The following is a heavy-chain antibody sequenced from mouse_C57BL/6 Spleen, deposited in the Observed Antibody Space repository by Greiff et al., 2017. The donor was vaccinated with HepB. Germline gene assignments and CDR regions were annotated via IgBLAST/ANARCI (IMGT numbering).Heavy chain of an antibody. CDR1: GYTFTSYW. Sequence: QVQLQQPGAELVKPGASVKLSCKASGYTFTSYWMHWVKQRPGQGLEWIGMIHPNSGSTNYNEKFKSKATLTVDKSSSTAYMQLSSLTSEDSAVYYCARRGTVVRAYFDYWGQGTTLTVSS. CDR3: ARRGTVVRAYFDY. CDR2: IHPNSGST. D-gene: IGHD1-1*01. J-gene: IGHJ2*01. V-gene: IGHV1-64*01.